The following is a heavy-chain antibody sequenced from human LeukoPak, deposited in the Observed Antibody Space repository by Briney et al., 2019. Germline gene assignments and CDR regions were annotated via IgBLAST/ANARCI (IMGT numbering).Heavy chain of an antibody. CDR2: IIPIFGTA. CDR1: GGTFSSHA. CDR3: ARDRMDIVATTIGSFDY. D-gene: IGHD5-12*01. Sequence: GASVKVSCKASGGTFSSHAISWVRQAPGQGLEWMGRIIPIFGTANYAQKFQGRVTITTDESTSTAYMELSSLRSEDTAVYYCARDRMDIVATTIGSFDYWGQGTLVTVSS. J-gene: IGHJ4*02. V-gene: IGHV1-69*05.